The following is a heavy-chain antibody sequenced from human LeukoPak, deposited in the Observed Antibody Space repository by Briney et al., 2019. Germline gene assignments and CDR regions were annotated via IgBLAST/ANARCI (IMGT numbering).Heavy chain of an antibody. J-gene: IGHJ4*02. V-gene: IGHV4-39*01. D-gene: IGHD6-19*01. CDR2: IYYSGST. CDR3: ARGNTGWYPFDY. CDR1: GGSISSSTYY. Sequence: PSETLSLTCTVSGGSISSSTYYWVWIRQPPGKGLEWIGSIYYSGSTYYHPSLESRVTTPLDTSKNQFSLKLNSVTAADTAVYYCARGNTGWYPFDYWGQGTLVTVSS.